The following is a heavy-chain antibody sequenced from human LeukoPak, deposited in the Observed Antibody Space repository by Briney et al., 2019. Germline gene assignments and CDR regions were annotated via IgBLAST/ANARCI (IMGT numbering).Heavy chain of an antibody. D-gene: IGHD2-21*01. J-gene: IGHJ3*02. CDR1: GGSISSGGYY. Sequence: PSQTLSLTCTVSGGSISSGGYYWSWIRQHPGKGLEWIAYIYYTGSTYYNPSLKSRLTISVDTSKNNFSLRLSSMTAADTAVYYCARVPSVIDAFDIWGQGTMVTVSS. V-gene: IGHV4-31*03. CDR3: ARVPSVIDAFDI. CDR2: IYYTGST.